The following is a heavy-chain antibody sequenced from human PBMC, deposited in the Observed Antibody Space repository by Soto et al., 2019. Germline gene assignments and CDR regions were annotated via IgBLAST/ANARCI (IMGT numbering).Heavy chain of an antibody. CDR2: INHSGST. V-gene: IGHV4-34*08. Sequence: PGGSLRLSCEAFGFTVSGKKYVAWVRQAPGKGLEWIGEINHSGSTNYNPSLKSRVTISVDTSKNQFSLKLSSVTAADTAVYYCASYYGSGSYYNWFDPWGQGTLVTVSS. CDR1: GFTVSGKKY. J-gene: IGHJ5*02. CDR3: ASYYGSGSYYNWFDP. D-gene: IGHD3-10*01.